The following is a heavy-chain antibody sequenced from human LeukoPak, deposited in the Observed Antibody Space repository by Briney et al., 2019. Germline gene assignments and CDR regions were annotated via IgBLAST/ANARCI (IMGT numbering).Heavy chain of an antibody. CDR1: GFTFRSYG. J-gene: IGHJ4*02. V-gene: IGHV3-30*02. D-gene: IGHD7-27*01. Sequence: GGSLRLSCAASGFTFRSYGMHWVRQAPGKGLEWVAFIRYDGSNKYYADSVKGRFTISRDNSKNTLYLQMNSLRAEDTAVYYCAGEGSRSPALNNWGNVRYWGQGTLVTVSS. CDR3: AGEGSRSPALNNWGNVRY. CDR2: IRYDGSNK.